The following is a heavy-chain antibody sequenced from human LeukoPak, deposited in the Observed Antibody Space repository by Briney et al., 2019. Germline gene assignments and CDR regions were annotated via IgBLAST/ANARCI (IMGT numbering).Heavy chain of an antibody. V-gene: IGHV3-74*01. Sequence: GGSLRLSCAASGFTFSSYWMQWVRQAPGKGLVWVSRIDSDGSSTSKADSVKGLFTISRDNAKNTLYLQMNSLRAEDTAVYYCARDITMIDPPIWGQGTMVTVSS. J-gene: IGHJ3*02. CDR3: ARDITMIDPPI. CDR2: IDSDGSST. D-gene: IGHD3-22*01. CDR1: GFTFSSYW.